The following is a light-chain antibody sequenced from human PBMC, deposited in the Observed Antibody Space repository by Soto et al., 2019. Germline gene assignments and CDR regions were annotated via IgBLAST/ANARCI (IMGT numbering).Light chain of an antibody. CDR3: NSYTTSSTYV. CDR2: DVS. CDR1: SSDVGGYNY. J-gene: IGLJ1*01. Sequence: QSALTQPASVSGSPGQSITISCTGTSSDVGGYNYVSWYQQHPGKVTKLMIYDVSYRPSGVSNRFSGSKSGNTASLTISGLQAEDEADYYCNSYTTSSTYVFGTGTKLTVL. V-gene: IGLV2-14*01.